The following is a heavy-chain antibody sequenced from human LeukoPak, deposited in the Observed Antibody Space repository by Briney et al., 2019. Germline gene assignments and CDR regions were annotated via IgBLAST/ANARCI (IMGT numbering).Heavy chain of an antibody. D-gene: IGHD1-1*01. V-gene: IGHV3-20*04. CDR1: GFTFDDYG. CDR2: INRNGGST. CDR3: ARDRTTGTTWGTYYYYGMDV. Sequence: GGSLRLSCAASGFTFDDYGMSWVRQAPGKGLEWVSGINRNGGSTGYADSVKGRFTISRDNAKNSLYLQMNSLRAEDTALYYCARDRTTGTTWGTYYYYGMDVWGQGTTVTVSS. J-gene: IGHJ6*02.